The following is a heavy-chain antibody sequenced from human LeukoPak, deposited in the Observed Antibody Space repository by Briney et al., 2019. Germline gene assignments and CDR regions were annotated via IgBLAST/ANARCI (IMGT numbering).Heavy chain of an antibody. CDR2: IWYDGSNK. J-gene: IGHJ4*02. D-gene: IGHD5-24*01. Sequence: GRSLRLSCAASGFTFSSYGMHWVRQAPGKGLEWVAVIWYDGSNKYYADSAKGRFTISRDNSKNTLYLQMNSLRAEDTAVYYCARAPGWQAYFDYWGQGTLVTVSS. CDR3: ARAPGWQAYFDY. V-gene: IGHV3-33*01. CDR1: GFTFSSYG.